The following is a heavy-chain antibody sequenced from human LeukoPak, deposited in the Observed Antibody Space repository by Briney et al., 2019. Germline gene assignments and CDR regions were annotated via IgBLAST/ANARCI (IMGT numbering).Heavy chain of an antibody. CDR1: GGTFSSYA. D-gene: IGHD3-10*01. J-gene: IGHJ4*02. CDR3: ARHRVVRGVYYYFDY. CDR2: IIPIFGTA. V-gene: IGHV1-69*05. Sequence: GASVKVSCKASGGTFSSYAISWVRQAPGQGLEWMGGIIPIFGTANYAQKFQGRVTITTDESTSTAYMELSSLRSEDTAVYYCARHRVVRGVYYYFDYWGQGTLVTVSS.